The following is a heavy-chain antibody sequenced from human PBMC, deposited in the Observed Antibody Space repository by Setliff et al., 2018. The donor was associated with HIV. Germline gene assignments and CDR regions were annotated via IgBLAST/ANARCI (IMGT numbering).Heavy chain of an antibody. CDR2: IYSSGGT. V-gene: IGHV4-4*09. J-gene: IGHJ4*02. Sequence: SETLSLTCTVSGGSISSYYWSWIRQPPGKGLEWLGHIYSSGGTDYNPSLKSRVTISKDTSKNQLSLKLTSVTAADTAVYFCAGDYAGSGRPFDYWGQGTLVTVSS. CDR3: AGDYAGSGRPFDY. D-gene: IGHD4-17*01. CDR1: GGSISSYY.